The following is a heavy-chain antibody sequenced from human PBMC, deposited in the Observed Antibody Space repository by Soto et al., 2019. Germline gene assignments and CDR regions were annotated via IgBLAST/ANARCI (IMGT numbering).Heavy chain of an antibody. D-gene: IGHD3-22*01. CDR3: ARDGPYYYEPVYFDY. V-gene: IGHV1-3*01. J-gene: IGHJ4*02. CDR1: GYTFTSYA. Sequence: ASVKVSCKASGYTFTSYAMHWVRQAPGQRLEWMGWINAGNGNTKYSQKFQGRVTITRDTSASTAYMELSSLRSEDTAVYYCARDGPYYYEPVYFDYWGQGTLVTVSS. CDR2: INAGNGNT.